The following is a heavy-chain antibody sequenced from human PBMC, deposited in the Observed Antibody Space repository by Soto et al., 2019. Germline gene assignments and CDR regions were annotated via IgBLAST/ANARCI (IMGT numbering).Heavy chain of an antibody. Sequence: PGGSLRLSCAASGFTFSSYGMHWVRQAPGKGLEWVANIKQDGSEKYYVDSVKGRFTISRDNAKNSLYLQMNSLRAEDTAVYYCARWDYGDPIDYWGQGALVTVSS. CDR3: ARWDYGDPIDY. D-gene: IGHD4-17*01. J-gene: IGHJ4*02. V-gene: IGHV3-7*01. CDR2: IKQDGSEK. CDR1: GFTFSSYG.